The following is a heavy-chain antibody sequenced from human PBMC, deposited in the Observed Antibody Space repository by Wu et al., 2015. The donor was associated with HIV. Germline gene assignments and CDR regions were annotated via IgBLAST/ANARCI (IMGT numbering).Heavy chain of an antibody. D-gene: IGHD6-19*01. CDR3: ARAVESGTMQWLRY. V-gene: IGHV1-69*12. CDR2: IIPIYGTG. CDR1: GGTFSSYA. Sequence: QVQLVQSGAEVKKPGSSVKVSCKASGGTFSSYAISWVRQAPGQGLEWMGGIIPIYGTGNYAQKFQGRVMINADESTSTAYMELSSLRSEDTAVYYCARAVESGTMQWLRYWGQGTLVTVSS. J-gene: IGHJ4*02.